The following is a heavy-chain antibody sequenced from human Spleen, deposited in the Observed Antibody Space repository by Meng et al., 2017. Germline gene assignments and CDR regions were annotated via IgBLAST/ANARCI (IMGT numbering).Heavy chain of an antibody. Sequence: SETLSLTCTVSGYSISSGYYWGWIRQPPGKGLEWIGSIYYSGSTNYNPSLKSRVTISIDTSKNQFSLKLSSVTAADTAVYYCARVGGSGSLTYFDYWGQGTLVTVSS. CDR3: ARVGGSGSLTYFDY. D-gene: IGHD3-10*01. J-gene: IGHJ4*02. CDR2: IYYSGST. CDR1: GYSISSGYY. V-gene: IGHV4-38-2*02.